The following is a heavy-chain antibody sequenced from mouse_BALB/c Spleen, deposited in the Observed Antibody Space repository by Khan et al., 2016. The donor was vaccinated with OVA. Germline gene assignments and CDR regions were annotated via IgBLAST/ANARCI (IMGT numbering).Heavy chain of an antibody. V-gene: IGHV1-69*02. CDR2: IYPSDSYT. J-gene: IGHJ3*01. CDR1: GYTFTNYW. CDR3: KREGVDGSSFDY. Sequence: QVQLQQSGTELVGPGASVKLSCKASGYTFTNYWINWVRQRPGQGLEWIGNIYPSDSYTNYNQKFKDKATLTVDKSSSTVYMQLSSLTSEDPAVKDGKREGVDGSSFDYWCQWTLVTVAA. D-gene: IGHD2-3*01.